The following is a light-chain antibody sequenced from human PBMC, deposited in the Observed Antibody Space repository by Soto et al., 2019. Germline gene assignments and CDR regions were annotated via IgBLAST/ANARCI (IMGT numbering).Light chain of an antibody. V-gene: IGKV3-11*01. Sequence: EIVLTHSPATLSLYPWERATLSCRASQSVGSSLAWYQQKLGQAPRLLIYGASSRATGIPVRFSGSGSGTEFTLTISSLQSEDFAVYYCQQLSMYPSTFGGGTKVDIK. CDR1: QSVGSS. CDR2: GAS. J-gene: IGKJ4*01. CDR3: QQLSMYPST.